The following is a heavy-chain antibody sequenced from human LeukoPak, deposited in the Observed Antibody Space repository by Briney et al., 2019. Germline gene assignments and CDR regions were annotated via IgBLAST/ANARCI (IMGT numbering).Heavy chain of an antibody. D-gene: IGHD3-22*01. CDR2: ISSTGTYI. CDR3: ARATGESSGYSYEYFDY. J-gene: IGHJ4*02. CDR1: GFTFSNYN. V-gene: IGHV3-21*01. Sequence: GGSLRLSCAASGFTFSNYNMNWVRQAPGKGLEWVSSISSTGTYIYYADSVRGRFTLSRDNAKESLYLRMDSLRAEDTAVYYCARATGESSGYSYEYFDYWGQGTLVTVSP.